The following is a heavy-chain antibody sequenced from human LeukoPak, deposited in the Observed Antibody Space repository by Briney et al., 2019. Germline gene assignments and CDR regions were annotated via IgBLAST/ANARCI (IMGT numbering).Heavy chain of an antibody. CDR2: IYYSGST. D-gene: IGHD3-3*01. Sequence: SETLSPTCTVSGGSISSSSYYWGWIRQPPGKGLEWIGSIYYSGSTYYNPSLKSRVTISVDTSKNQFSLKLSSVTAADTAVYYCARGLGDYDFWSGYYFAQAGYWFDPWGQGTLVTVSS. CDR1: GGSISSSSYY. J-gene: IGHJ5*02. CDR3: ARGLGDYDFWSGYYFAQAGYWFDP. V-gene: IGHV4-39*07.